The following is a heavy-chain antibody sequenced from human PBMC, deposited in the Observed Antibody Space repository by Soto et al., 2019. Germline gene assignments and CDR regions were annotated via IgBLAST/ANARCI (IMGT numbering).Heavy chain of an antibody. V-gene: IGHV5-51*01. J-gene: IGHJ6*02. CDR3: ARLYDSSGYYSAGYYYYGMDV. CDR1: GYSFTNYW. CDR2: IYPGDSDT. Sequence: GESLKISCKGSGYSFTNYWIGWVRQMPGKGLGWVGIIYPGDSDTRYSSSFQGQVTISADKSINTTYLQWISLKASDTAMYYCARLYDSSGYYSAGYYYYGMDVWGQGTTVTVSS. D-gene: IGHD3-22*01.